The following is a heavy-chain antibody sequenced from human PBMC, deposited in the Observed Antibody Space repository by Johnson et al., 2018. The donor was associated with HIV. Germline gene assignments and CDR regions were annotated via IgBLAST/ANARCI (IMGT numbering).Heavy chain of an antibody. D-gene: IGHD3-10*01. CDR1: GFTFSSYA. CDR2: IQYDGKNK. CDR3: ASTGSGSDDAFDI. V-gene: IGHV3-30*04. J-gene: IGHJ3*02. Sequence: QMLLVESGGGVVQPGRSLRLSCAASGFTFSSYAMHWVRQSPGRWLEEVAFIQYDGKNKYYADSVKGRFTISRDNSKNTLYLQMNSLRAEDTAVYYCASTGSGSDDAFDIWGQGTMVTVSS.